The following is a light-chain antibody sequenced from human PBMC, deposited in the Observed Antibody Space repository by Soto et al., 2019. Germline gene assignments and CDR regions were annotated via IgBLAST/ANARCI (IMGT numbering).Light chain of an antibody. CDR3: SSYTNINTRACV. CDR2: EVT. Sequence: LTQPASVSGSPGQSITISCTGTSSDVGGYNYVSWYQQHPGKAPKLIIYEVTDRPSGVSNRFSGSKSGNTASLTISGLQAEDEAEYYCSSYTNINTRACVFGTGTKVTVL. J-gene: IGLJ1*01. V-gene: IGLV2-14*01. CDR1: SSDVGGYNY.